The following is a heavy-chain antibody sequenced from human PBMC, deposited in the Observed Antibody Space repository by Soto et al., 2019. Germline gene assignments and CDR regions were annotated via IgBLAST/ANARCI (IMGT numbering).Heavy chain of an antibody. CDR1: GFTVSSNY. V-gene: IGHV3-53*01. D-gene: IGHD5-12*01. J-gene: IGHJ4*02. CDR3: ARDQGPTTY. CDR2: IFSGGST. Sequence: EVQLVESGGGLIQPGGSLRLSCAASGFTVSSNYMTWVRQAPGKGLEWVSFIFSGGSTDYSDSVKGRFTISRDNSKNTLYLQMNSLRAEDTDVYYCARDQGPTTYWGQGTLVTVSS.